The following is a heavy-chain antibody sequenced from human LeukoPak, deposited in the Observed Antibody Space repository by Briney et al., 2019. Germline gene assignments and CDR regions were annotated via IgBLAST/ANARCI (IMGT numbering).Heavy chain of an antibody. CDR3: AKHLWFGELAFDY. CDR1: GFTFSSFA. Sequence: GGSLRLSCAASGFTFSSFAMSWVRQAPGKGLEWVSAISGSGGSTYYADSVKGRFTISRDNSKNTLYLQMNSLRAEDTAVYYCAKHLWFGELAFDYWGQGTLVTVSS. V-gene: IGHV3-23*01. CDR2: ISGSGGST. D-gene: IGHD3-10*01. J-gene: IGHJ4*02.